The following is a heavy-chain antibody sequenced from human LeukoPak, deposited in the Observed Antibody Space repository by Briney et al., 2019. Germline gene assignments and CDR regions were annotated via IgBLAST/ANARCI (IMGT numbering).Heavy chain of an antibody. J-gene: IGHJ4*02. Sequence: ASVKVSCQGSGCTYTRYGLSGVGPATGKGLEWMGWISAYNGNTNYVQKLQGRVTMTTDTSTSTAYMELRSLRSDDTAVYYCARVRHFDYWGQGTLVTVSS. CDR2: ISAYNGNT. CDR3: ARVRHFDY. CDR1: GCTYTRYG. V-gene: IGHV1-18*04.